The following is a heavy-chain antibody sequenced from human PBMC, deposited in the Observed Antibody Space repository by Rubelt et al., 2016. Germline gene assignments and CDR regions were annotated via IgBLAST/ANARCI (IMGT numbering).Heavy chain of an antibody. CDR1: GGTFSSYA. CDR3: SRSPRNYGDYVRLFDY. CDR2: IIPILGIA. Sequence: QVQLVQSGAEVKKPGSSVKVSCKASGGTFSSYAISWVRQAPGQGLEWMGRIIPILGIANYAQKFQGRVTMTRNTSISPAYMELSSLRSWGTAVDYVSRSPRNYGDYVRLFDYWGQGTLVTVSS. J-gene: IGHJ4*02. V-gene: IGHV1-69*04. D-gene: IGHD4-17*01.